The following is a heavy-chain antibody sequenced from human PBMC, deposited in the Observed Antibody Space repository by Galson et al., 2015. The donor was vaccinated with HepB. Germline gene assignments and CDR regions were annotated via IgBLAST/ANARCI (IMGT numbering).Heavy chain of an antibody. V-gene: IGHV5-10-1*01. D-gene: IGHD3-22*01. CDR1: GYSFTSYW. CDR2: IDPSDSYT. CDR3: ATERDYYDSSGYQPGDY. Sequence: QSGAEVKKPGESLRISCKGSGYSFTSYWISWVRQMPGKGLEWMGRIDPSDSYTNYSPSFQGHVTISADKSISTAYLQWSSLKASDTAMYYCATERDYYDSSGYQPGDYWGQGTLVTVSS. J-gene: IGHJ4*02.